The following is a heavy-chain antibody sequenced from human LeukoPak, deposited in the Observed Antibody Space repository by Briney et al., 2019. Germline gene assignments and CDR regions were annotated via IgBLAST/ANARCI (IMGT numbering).Heavy chain of an antibody. Sequence: GGSLRLSCAASGFMFSSYAMGWVRQAPGKGLELVSGISGSGAITYYADSVKGRLSISRDNSKNTVSLQVNSLRAEDTAVYYCAKDLHGEVPDYFDYWGQGTLVTVSS. CDR2: ISGSGAIT. J-gene: IGHJ4*02. V-gene: IGHV3-23*01. D-gene: IGHD3-3*01. CDR3: AKDLHGEVPDYFDY. CDR1: GFMFSSYA.